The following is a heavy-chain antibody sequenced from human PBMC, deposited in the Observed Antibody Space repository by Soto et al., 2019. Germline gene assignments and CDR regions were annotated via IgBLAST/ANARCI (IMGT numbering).Heavy chain of an antibody. J-gene: IGHJ4*02. CDR2: ISYDGSNK. D-gene: IGHD3-9*01. V-gene: IGHV3-30*18. CDR1: GFTFSSYG. Sequence: GGSLRLSCAASGFTFSSYGMHWVHQAPGKGLEWVAVISYDGSNKYYADSVKGRFTISRDNSKNTLYLQMNSLRAEDTAVYYCAKFRLRYFDWLLFGGLTNFDYWGQGTLVTVSS. CDR3: AKFRLRYFDWLLFGGLTNFDY.